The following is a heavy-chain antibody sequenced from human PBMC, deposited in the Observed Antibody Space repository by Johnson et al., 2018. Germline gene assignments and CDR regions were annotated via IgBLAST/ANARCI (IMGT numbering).Heavy chain of an antibody. J-gene: IGHJ3*02. CDR3: AIPSYYRVEGAFDI. V-gene: IGHV1-69*01. CDR1: GGTFSSYA. D-gene: IGHD1-14*01. Sequence: VQLVESGAEVKKPGSSVKVSCKASGGTFSSYAISWVRQAPGQGLEWMGGIIPIFGTANYAPKFQGRVTITADESTSTAYMELSSLRAEGTAVYYCAIPSYYRVEGAFDIWGQGTMVTVSS. CDR2: IIPIFGTA.